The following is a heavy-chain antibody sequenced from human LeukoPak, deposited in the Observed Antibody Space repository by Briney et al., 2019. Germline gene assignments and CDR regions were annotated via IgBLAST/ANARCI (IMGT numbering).Heavy chain of an antibody. Sequence: ASVKVSCKASGYTFTSYGISWVRQAPGQGLEWMGWISAYNGNTNYAQKLQGRVTMTTDTSTSTAYMKLRSLRFDDTAVYYCARVNIDIVVVPAAMVGYWGQGTLVTVSS. J-gene: IGHJ4*02. CDR3: ARVNIDIVVVPAAMVGY. V-gene: IGHV1-18*01. D-gene: IGHD2-2*01. CDR2: ISAYNGNT. CDR1: GYTFTSYG.